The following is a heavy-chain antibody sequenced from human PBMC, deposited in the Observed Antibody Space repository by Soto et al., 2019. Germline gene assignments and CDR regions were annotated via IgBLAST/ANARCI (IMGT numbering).Heavy chain of an antibody. D-gene: IGHD1-26*01. CDR2: IIPIFGTA. J-gene: IGHJ4*02. CDR1: GGTFSSYA. V-gene: IGHV1-69*13. CDR3: ARDSPLSERSFDY. Sequence: GASVKVSCKASGGTFSSYAISWVRQAPGQGLEWMGGIIPIFGTANYAQKFQGRVTITADESTSTAYMELNSVTAADTAVYYCARDSPLSERSFDYWGQGTLVTVSS.